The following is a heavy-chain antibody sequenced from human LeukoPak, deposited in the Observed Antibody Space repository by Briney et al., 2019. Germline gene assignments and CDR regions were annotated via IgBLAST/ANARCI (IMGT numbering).Heavy chain of an antibody. CDR2: IYTSGST. D-gene: IGHD3-3*01. CDR3: ARDVGVYYDFWSGYSIDFDY. CDR1: GGSISSYY. J-gene: IGHJ4*02. V-gene: IGHV4-4*07. Sequence: SETLSLTCTVSGGSISSYYWSWIRQPAGKGLEWIGRIYTSGSTNYNPSLKRRVTMSVDTSKNQFSLKLSSVTAADTAVYYCARDVGVYYDFWSGYSIDFDYWGQGTLVTVSS.